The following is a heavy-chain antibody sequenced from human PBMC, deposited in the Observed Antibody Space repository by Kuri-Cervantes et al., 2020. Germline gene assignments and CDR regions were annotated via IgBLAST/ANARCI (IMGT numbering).Heavy chain of an antibody. V-gene: IGHV3-23*01. CDR1: GFTLSSYA. D-gene: IGHD3-22*01. CDR2: ISGSGDVT. CDR3: AKDITRDRSGYLIVGIGYFDY. Sequence: GESLKISCAASGFTLSSYAMSWVRQAPGKGLAWVSGISGSGDVTHYADSVKGRFTISRDNSKNTVYLRMDSLRAEDTAVYYCAKDITRDRSGYLIVGIGYFDYWGQGTLVTVSS. J-gene: IGHJ4*02.